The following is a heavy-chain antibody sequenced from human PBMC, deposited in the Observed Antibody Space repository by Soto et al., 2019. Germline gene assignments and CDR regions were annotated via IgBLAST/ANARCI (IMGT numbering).Heavy chain of an antibody. CDR1: GFTFSSYD. D-gene: IGHD5-12*01. J-gene: IGHJ5*02. V-gene: IGHV3-13*04. CDR3: ARGGGRVATPWFDP. CDR2: IGTAGDT. Sequence: EVQLVESGGGLVQPGGSLRLSCAASGFTFSSYDMHWVRQATGKGLEWVSGIGTAGDTYYPGSVKGRFTISRENAKNSFYLQMNSLRAGDTAVYYCARGGGRVATPWFDPWGQGTLVTVSS.